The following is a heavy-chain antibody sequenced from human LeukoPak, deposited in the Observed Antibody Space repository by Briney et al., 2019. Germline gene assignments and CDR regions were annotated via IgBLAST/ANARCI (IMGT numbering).Heavy chain of an antibody. CDR3: ARDRNFYGDYGWFDP. J-gene: IGHJ5*02. CDR2: ISYSGTT. CDR1: GHSISSGSYY. Sequence: SQTLSLSCTVPGHSISSGSYYWSWIRQPPGKGLEWIGYISYSGTTNYNPSLKSRLTISVDTSKNQFSLRLSSVTAADTALYYCARDRNFYGDYGWFDPWGQGTLVTVSS. V-gene: IGHV4-61*01. D-gene: IGHD4-17*01.